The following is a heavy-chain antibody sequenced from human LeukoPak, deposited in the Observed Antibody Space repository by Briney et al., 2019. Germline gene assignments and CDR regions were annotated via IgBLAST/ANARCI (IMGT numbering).Heavy chain of an antibody. Sequence: GGSPRLSCAASGFTFNTYWMHWVRQAPGKGLVWVARVNREGTTTAYADSVKGRFIISRDNSKNTLYLQMNNLRAEDTAVYYCARDSDWILFDYWGQGTPVTVSS. CDR3: ARDSDWILFDY. CDR2: VNREGTTT. CDR1: GFTFNTYW. J-gene: IGHJ4*02. D-gene: IGHD2-2*03. V-gene: IGHV3-74*03.